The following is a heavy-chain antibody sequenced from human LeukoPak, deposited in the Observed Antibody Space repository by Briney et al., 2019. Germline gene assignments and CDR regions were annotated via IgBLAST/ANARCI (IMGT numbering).Heavy chain of an antibody. V-gene: IGHV3-7*04. CDR3: ARCSGYDFFYPD. Sequence: PGWSLTLSCAASGFTFSSYWMSWVRQAPGKGLEWVANIKQDGSEKYYVDSVKGRFTISRDNAKNSLYLQMNSLRAEDTAVYYCARCSGYDFFYPDWGQGTMVTVSS. CDR2: IKQDGSEK. D-gene: IGHD5-12*01. J-gene: IGHJ3*01. CDR1: GFTFSSYW.